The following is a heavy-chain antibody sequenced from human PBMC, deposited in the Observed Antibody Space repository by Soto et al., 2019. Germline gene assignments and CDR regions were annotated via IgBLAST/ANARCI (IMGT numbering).Heavy chain of an antibody. J-gene: IGHJ4*02. D-gene: IGHD3-16*01. CDR2: IKSKTDGGTT. CDR3: TTDYVYDYIMSFDY. Sequence: EVQLVESGGGLVKPGGSLRLSCAASGFTFSNAWMSWVRQAPGKGLEWVGRIKSKTDGGTTDYAAPVKGRFTISRDDSKNTLYLQMNSLTTEDTAVYYCTTDYVYDYIMSFDYWGQGTLVTVSS. V-gene: IGHV3-15*01. CDR1: GFTFSNAW.